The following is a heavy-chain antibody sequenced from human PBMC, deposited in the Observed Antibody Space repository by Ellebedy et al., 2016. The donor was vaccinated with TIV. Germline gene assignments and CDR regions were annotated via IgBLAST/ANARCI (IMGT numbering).Heavy chain of an antibody. Sequence: ASVKVSCKASGGTFSSYAISWVRQAPGQGLEWMGWINAGNGNTKYSQKFQGRVTITRDTSASTAYMELSSLRSEDTAVYYCAREKWGYSSGWYHYWGQGTLVTVSS. CDR1: GGTFSSYA. CDR3: AREKWGYSSGWYHY. J-gene: IGHJ4*02. V-gene: IGHV1-3*01. CDR2: INAGNGNT. D-gene: IGHD6-19*01.